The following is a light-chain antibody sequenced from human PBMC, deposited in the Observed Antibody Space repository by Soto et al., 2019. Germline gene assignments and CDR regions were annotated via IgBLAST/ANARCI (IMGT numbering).Light chain of an antibody. Sequence: QSVLTQPPSVSGAPGQRVTISCTGSSSNIGAGYDVHWYQQLPGTAPKLLIYGNSNRPSGVPDRFSGSKSGTSASLAITGLQAEDEADYYCPSYDSSLSGFYVFGNGTKVTVL. CDR1: SSNIGAGYD. J-gene: IGLJ1*01. CDR3: PSYDSSLSGFYV. V-gene: IGLV1-40*01. CDR2: GNS.